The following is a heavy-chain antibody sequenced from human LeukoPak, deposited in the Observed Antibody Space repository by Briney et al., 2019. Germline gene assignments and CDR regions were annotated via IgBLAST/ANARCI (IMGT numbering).Heavy chain of an antibody. J-gene: IGHJ3*02. Sequence: GGSLRLSCGASGFTFSSYEMTWVRQAPGKGLEWVSYIVGSGDTIYYADSVKGRFTISRDNAKNSLYLQMNSLRAEDTAVYYCVRDRTVGSGKNAFDMWGQGTMVTVSS. CDR3: VRDRTVGSGKNAFDM. CDR1: GFTFSSYE. D-gene: IGHD3-10*01. V-gene: IGHV3-48*03. CDR2: IVGSGDTI.